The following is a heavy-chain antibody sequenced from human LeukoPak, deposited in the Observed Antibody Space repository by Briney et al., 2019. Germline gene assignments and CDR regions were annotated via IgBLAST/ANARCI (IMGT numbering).Heavy chain of an antibody. D-gene: IGHD5-18*01. Sequence: GASVKVSCKASGYTFTYRDLHWVRQAPGQALEWMGWITPFNGNTNYAQKFQDRVTITRDRSLSTAYMELSSLRYEDTAMYYCASSSDTALVDIAFDYWGQGTLVTVSS. CDR1: GYTFTYRD. J-gene: IGHJ4*01. V-gene: IGHV1-45*02. CDR3: ASSSDTALVDIAFDY. CDR2: ITPFNGNT.